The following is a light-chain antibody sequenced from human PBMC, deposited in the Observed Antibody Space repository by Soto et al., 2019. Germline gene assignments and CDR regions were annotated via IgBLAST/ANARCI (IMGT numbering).Light chain of an antibody. CDR1: QDIRSN. V-gene: IGKV1-6*01. Sequence: AIQMTQSPSSLSASVGYRVTITCGASQDIRSNLDWYQQKPGKAPKLLIYDVSNLQSGVPSRFSGSGSGTDFPLTISSLQPEDFATYYCLQDYNYPLTFGGGTKVDSK. CDR3: LQDYNYPLT. J-gene: IGKJ4*01. CDR2: DVS.